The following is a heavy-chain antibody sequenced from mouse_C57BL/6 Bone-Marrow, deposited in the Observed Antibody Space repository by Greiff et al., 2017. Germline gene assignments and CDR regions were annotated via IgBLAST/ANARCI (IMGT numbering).Heavy chain of an antibody. CDR1: GYTFTDYY. Sequence: QVQLQQSGAELVRPGASVKLSCKASGYTFTDYYINWVKQRPGQGLEWIARIYPGSGNTYYNEKFKGKATLTAEKSSSTAYMQLSSLTSGDSAVYFGAREDSSGYPAWFAYWGQGTLVTVSA. D-gene: IGHD3-2*02. V-gene: IGHV1-76*01. J-gene: IGHJ3*01. CDR3: AREDSSGYPAWFAY. CDR2: IYPGSGNT.